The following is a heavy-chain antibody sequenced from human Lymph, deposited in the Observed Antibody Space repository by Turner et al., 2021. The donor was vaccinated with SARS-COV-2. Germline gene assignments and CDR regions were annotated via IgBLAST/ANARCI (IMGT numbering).Heavy chain of an antibody. J-gene: IGHJ6*02. CDR2: IYSGDST. CDR3: ARDLYYYGMDV. CDR1: GLTVSSNY. Sequence: EVQLVESGGGLIQPGGCLRLSCAASGLTVSSNYMSWVRQAPGKGLEWVSVIYSGDSTYYADSVKGRFTVSRDNSKNTLYLQMNSLRAEDTAVYYCARDLYYYGMDVWGQGTTVTVSS. V-gene: IGHV3-53*01.